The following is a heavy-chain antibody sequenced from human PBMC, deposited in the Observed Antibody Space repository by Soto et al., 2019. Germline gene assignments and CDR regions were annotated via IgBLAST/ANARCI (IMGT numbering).Heavy chain of an antibody. V-gene: IGHV4-4*02. CDR1: GGSISSSNW. D-gene: IGHD4-17*01. Sequence: SETLSLTCAVSGGSISSSNWWSWVRQPPGKGLEWIGEIYHSGSTNYNPSLKSRVTISVDKSKNQFSLKLSSVTAADTAVYYCARFHIAGPTVTTEDYWGQGTLVTVS. J-gene: IGHJ4*02. CDR2: IYHSGST. CDR3: ARFHIAGPTVTTEDY.